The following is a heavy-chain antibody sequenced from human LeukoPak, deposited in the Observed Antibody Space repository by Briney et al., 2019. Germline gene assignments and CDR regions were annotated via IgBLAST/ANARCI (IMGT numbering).Heavy chain of an antibody. CDR2: IYDSGAT. CDR3: ARSSGYYGSGSYVDP. J-gene: IGHJ5*02. Sequence: PSQTLSLTCTVSGGSISSGANYWTWIRQPPGKGLQWIGYIYDSGATYYNPSLKSRVTISVDTSKNQFSLKLSSVTAADTAVYYCARSSGYYGSGSYVDPWGQGTLVTVSS. D-gene: IGHD3-10*01. V-gene: IGHV4-30-4*01. CDR1: GGSISSGANY.